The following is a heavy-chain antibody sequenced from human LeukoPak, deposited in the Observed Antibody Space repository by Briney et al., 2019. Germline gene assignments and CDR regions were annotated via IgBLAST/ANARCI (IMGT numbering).Heavy chain of an antibody. CDR2: ISSSSSTI. V-gene: IGHV3-48*01. J-gene: IGHJ5*02. CDR1: GFTFSSYS. Sequence: GGSLRLSCAASGFTFSSYSMNWVRQAPGKGLEWVSYISSSSSTIYYADPVKGRFTISRDNAKNSLYLQMNSLRAEDTAVYYCARTTFDFWSGYAEPNWFDPWGQGTLVTVSS. CDR3: ARTTFDFWSGYAEPNWFDP. D-gene: IGHD3-3*01.